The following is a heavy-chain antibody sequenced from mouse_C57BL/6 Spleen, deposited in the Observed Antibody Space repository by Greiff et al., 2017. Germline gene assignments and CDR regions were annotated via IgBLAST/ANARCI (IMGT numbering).Heavy chain of an antibody. D-gene: IGHD6-1*01. CDR3: ARDQPRFDY. CDR2: INPNNGGT. J-gene: IGHJ2*01. CDR1: GYTFTDYY. V-gene: IGHV1-26*01. Sequence: EVQLQQSGPELVKPGASVKISCKASGYTFTDYYMNWVKQSHGKSLEWIGDINPNNGGTSYNQKFKGKATLTVDKSSSTAYMELRSLTSEDSAVYYCARDQPRFDYWGQGTTLTVSS.